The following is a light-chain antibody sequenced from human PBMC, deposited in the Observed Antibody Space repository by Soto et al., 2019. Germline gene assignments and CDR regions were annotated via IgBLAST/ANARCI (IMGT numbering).Light chain of an antibody. V-gene: IGKV1-5*03. Sequence: DIQMTQSPSTLSASVGDRVTITCRASQSISSWLAWYQQKPGKAPKLLIYKASSLESGVPSRFSGSGSGTEFTLTISSLVPDDFATYYCQQYNSYSYTFGQGTKLEIK. J-gene: IGKJ2*01. CDR3: QQYNSYSYT. CDR1: QSISSW. CDR2: KAS.